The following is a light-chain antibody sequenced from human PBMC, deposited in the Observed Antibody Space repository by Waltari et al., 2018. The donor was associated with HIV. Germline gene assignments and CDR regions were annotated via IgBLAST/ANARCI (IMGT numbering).Light chain of an antibody. CDR3: QQFGSSRFT. V-gene: IGKV3-20*01. J-gene: IGKJ3*01. CDR2: GAS. Sequence: ELVLTQTPGTLSLSPGESATLSCRASQSVNSSNLAWYQQKPGQAPRRLIYGASNRATGIPDRFSGSASGTEFTLSINTVEPEDFVLYFCQQFGSSRFTFGPGTKVDF. CDR1: QSVNSSN.